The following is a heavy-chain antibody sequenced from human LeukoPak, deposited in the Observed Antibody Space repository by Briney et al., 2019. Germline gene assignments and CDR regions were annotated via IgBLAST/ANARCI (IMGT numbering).Heavy chain of an antibody. Sequence: PGGSLRLSCAASGFTFSSYAMHWVRQAPGKGLEWVAVISYDGSNKYYADSVKGRFTISGDNSKNTLYLQMNSLRAEDTAVYYCAREVDTAMVTLDIWAKGQWSPSLQ. CDR3: AREVDTAMVTLDI. CDR2: ISYDGSNK. D-gene: IGHD5-18*01. CDR1: GFTFSSYA. V-gene: IGHV3-30-3*01. J-gene: IGHJ3*02.